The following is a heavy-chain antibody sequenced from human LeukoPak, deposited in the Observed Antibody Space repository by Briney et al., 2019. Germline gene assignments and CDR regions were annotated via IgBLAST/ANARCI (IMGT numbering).Heavy chain of an antibody. J-gene: IGHJ5*02. CDR2: INPNSGGT. CDR3: ARVSVVPAGFDP. V-gene: IGHV1-2*02. D-gene: IGHD2-2*01. CDR1: GYTFTGYY. Sequence: GASVKVSXKASGYTFTGYYMHWVRQAPGQGLEWKGWINPNSGGTNYAQKFQGRVTMTRDTSISTAYMELSRLRSDDTAVYYCARVSVVPAGFDPWGQGTLVTVSS.